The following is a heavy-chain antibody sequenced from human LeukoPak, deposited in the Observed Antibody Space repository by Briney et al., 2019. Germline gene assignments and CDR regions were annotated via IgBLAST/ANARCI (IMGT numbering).Heavy chain of an antibody. V-gene: IGHV1-18*01. CDR1: GYIFTSYG. CDR3: ARPLFGRKYYGMDV. J-gene: IGHJ6*02. Sequence: ASVKVSCKASGYIFTSYGISWVRQAPGQGLEWMGWISAYNGNTNYAQKLQGRVTMTTDTSTSTAYMELRSLRSDDTAVYYCARPLFGRKYYGMDVWGQGTTVTVSS. D-gene: IGHD2-15*01. CDR2: ISAYNGNT.